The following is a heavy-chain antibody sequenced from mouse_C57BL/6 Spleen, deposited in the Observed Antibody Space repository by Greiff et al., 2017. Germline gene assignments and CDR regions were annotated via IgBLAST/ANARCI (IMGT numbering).Heavy chain of an antibody. D-gene: IGHD2-5*01. CDR2: IDPSDSYT. CDR3: ARSYYSNPNYAMGY. CDR1: GYTFTSYW. J-gene: IGHJ4*01. V-gene: IGHV1-69*01. Sequence: QVQLQQPGAELVMPGASVKLSCKASGYTFTSYWMHWVKQRPGQGLEWIGEIDPSDSYTNYNQKFKGKSTLTVDKSSSTAYMQLSSLTSEDSAVYYCARSYYSNPNYAMGYWGQGTSVTVSS.